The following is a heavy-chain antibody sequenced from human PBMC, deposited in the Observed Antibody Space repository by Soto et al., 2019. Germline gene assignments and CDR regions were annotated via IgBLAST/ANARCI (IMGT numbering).Heavy chain of an antibody. CDR1: GGSISSNY. CDR2: VYNSGST. J-gene: IGHJ4*02. V-gene: IGHV4-59*01. D-gene: IGHD1-26*01. Sequence: SETLSLTCTVSGGSISSNYWTWIRQPPGKGLEWIGYVYNSGSTNYNPSLKSRVTISEDTSKSQFSLKVNSMTAADTAVYYCARGVGSSPPRYWGRGTLVTRLL. CDR3: ARGVGSSPPRY.